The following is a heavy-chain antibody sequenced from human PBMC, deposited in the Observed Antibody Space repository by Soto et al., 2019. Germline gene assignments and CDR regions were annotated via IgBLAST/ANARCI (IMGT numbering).Heavy chain of an antibody. CDR1: GFTFTSFY. Sequence: ASVKVSCKASGFTFTSFYMHWVRQAPGQGPEWMGIMHPYGGSTGYAQKFQGRVTLTRDTSTRTDYMELSSLRSDDTAVYYCAILYYYDSGDYYSNYQYYGMDVWGQGTTVTVSS. CDR2: MHPYGGST. V-gene: IGHV1-46*01. CDR3: AILYYYDSGDYYSNYQYYGMDV. D-gene: IGHD3-22*01. J-gene: IGHJ6*02.